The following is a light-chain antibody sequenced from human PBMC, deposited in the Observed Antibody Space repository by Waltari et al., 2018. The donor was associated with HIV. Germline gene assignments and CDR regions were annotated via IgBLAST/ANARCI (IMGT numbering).Light chain of an antibody. V-gene: IGKV1-27*01. CDR3: QKYNRAPDT. CDR1: QDINNY. J-gene: IGKJ4*01. CDR2: AAS. Sequence: DIQMTQSPSSLSASVGDRVTITCRSSQDINNYLAWYQQRPGRVPKLLIYAASTLQSGVPSRCSGSASGTDFTLTSSSLQPEDAATYFCQKYNRAPDTFGGGTKVEI.